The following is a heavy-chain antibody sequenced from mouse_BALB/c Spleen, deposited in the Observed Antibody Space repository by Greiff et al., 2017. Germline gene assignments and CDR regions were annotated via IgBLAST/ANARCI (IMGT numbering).Heavy chain of an antibody. CDR2: IRNKANGYTT. CDR1: GFTFTDYY. J-gene: IGHJ4*01. Sequence: EVMLVESGGGLVQPGGSLRLSCATSGFTFTDYYMNWVRQPPGKALEWLGFIRNKANGYTTEYSASVKGRFTISRDNSQSILYLQMNTLRAEDSATYYCARDEGVRDAMDYWGQGTSVTVSS. CDR3: ARDEGVRDAMDY. V-gene: IGHV7-3*02. D-gene: IGHD2-14*01.